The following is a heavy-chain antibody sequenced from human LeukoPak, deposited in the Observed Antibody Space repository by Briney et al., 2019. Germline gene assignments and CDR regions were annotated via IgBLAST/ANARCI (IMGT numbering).Heavy chain of an antibody. CDR1: GGSISSYY. V-gene: IGHV4-59*01. D-gene: IGHD5-18*01. CDR2: IYYSGNT. Sequence: PSETLSLTCTVSGGSISSYYWSWIRQTPGQGLEYVGYIYYSGNTNYNPSLNSRVTISVDTSKNQFSLKLSSVTAADTAVYYCARGPGSPSGDNYGRPLDYWGQGTLVTVPS. J-gene: IGHJ4*02. CDR3: ARGPGSPSGDNYGRPLDY.